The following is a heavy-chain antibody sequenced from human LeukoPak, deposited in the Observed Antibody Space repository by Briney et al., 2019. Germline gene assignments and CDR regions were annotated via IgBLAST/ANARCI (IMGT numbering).Heavy chain of an antibody. CDR1: GFTFTKYG. V-gene: IGHV3-33*07. D-gene: IGHD3-16*02. Sequence: PGGSLRLSCAASGFTFTKYGFDWVRQAPGKGLEWVAVIWYDGSKRYYADSVKGRFTVSKDNSKNTVYLQMNSLRAEDTALYYCARDLNSYHWFDTWGQGTLVTVSS. CDR3: ARDLNSYHWFDT. J-gene: IGHJ5*02. CDR2: IWYDGSKR.